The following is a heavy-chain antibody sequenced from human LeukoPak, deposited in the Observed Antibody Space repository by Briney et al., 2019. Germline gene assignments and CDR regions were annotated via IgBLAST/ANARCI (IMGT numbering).Heavy chain of an antibody. CDR3: ARVPLGYCSSTSCYALDY. V-gene: IGHV3-21*01. J-gene: IGHJ4*02. D-gene: IGHD2-2*01. CDR1: GFTFSSYE. CDR2: ISGSSSYI. Sequence: PGGSLRLSCAASGFTFSSYEMNWVRQAPGKGLEWVSSISGSSSYIYYADSVKGRFTISRDSAKNSLYLQMNSLRAEDTAVYYCARVPLGYCSSTSCYALDYWGQGTLVTVSS.